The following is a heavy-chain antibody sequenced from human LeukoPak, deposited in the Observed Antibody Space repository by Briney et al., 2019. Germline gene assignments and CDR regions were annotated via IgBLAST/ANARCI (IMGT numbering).Heavy chain of an antibody. D-gene: IGHD3-10*01. CDR2: INHSGST. J-gene: IGHJ4*02. CDR1: GVSFSGYY. Sequence: SETLSLTCAVYGVSFSGYYWSWIRQPPGKGLEWIGEINHSGSTNYNPSLKSRVTISVDTSKNQFSLKLSSVTAADTAVYYCARGLNGITPLDYWGQGTLVTVSS. V-gene: IGHV4-34*01. CDR3: ARGLNGITPLDY.